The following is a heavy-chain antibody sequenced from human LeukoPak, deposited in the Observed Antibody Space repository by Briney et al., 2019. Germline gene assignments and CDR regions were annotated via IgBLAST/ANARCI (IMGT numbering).Heavy chain of an antibody. CDR2: VHYSGTT. Sequence: TSETLSLTCTVSDGSITNYDWSWVRQPPGKGLEFIAHVHYSGTTNYNPSLRSRVTISIDTSKKHFFLKLKSVTAADTAVYYCATGYGDFRVEGRYFYSWGQGTLVTVSS. CDR1: DGSITNYD. J-gene: IGHJ4*02. D-gene: IGHD4-17*01. CDR3: ATGYGDFRVEGRYFYS. V-gene: IGHV4-59*01.